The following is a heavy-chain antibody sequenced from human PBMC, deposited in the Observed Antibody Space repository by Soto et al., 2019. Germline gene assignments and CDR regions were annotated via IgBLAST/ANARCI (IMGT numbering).Heavy chain of an antibody. V-gene: IGHV1-3*01. CDR3: ARDMAERIVVVPAAMWEYYYYYGMDV. J-gene: IGHJ6*02. CDR2: INAGNGNT. Sequence: AASVKVSCKASGYTFTSYAMHWVRQAPGQRLEWMGWINAGNGNTKYSQKFQGRVTVTRDTSASTAYMELSSLRSEDTAVYYCARDMAERIVVVPAAMWEYYYYYGMDVWGQGTTVTVS. D-gene: IGHD2-2*01. CDR1: GYTFTSYA.